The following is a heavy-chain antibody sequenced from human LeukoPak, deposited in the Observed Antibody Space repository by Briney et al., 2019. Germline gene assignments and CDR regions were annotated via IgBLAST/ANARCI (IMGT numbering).Heavy chain of an antibody. Sequence: GGSLRLSCAASGFTFSVYTMSWVRRAPGKGLEWVSSISGSGRYTYYADPVKDRFTISRDNAKNALYLQMNSLTAEDTAVYYCGKNRYSGSLSPFDIWGQGTMVTVSS. CDR1: GFTFSVYT. CDR2: ISGSGRYT. V-gene: IGHV3-21*06. CDR3: GKNRYSGSLSPFDI. J-gene: IGHJ3*02. D-gene: IGHD1-26*01.